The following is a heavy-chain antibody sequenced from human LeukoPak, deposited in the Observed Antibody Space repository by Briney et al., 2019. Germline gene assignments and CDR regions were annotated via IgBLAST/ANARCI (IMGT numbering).Heavy chain of an antibody. J-gene: IGHJ6*02. CDR1: RFTLSTYW. Sequence: GGSLRLSCAASRFTLSTYWMSWVRQAPGKGLEWVAHIKQDGSQEYYVDSVKSRFTISRDNAKNSLYLQMNSLRAEDTAVYYCARAASYYYYGMDVWGQGTTVTVSS. D-gene: IGHD2-15*01. V-gene: IGHV3-7*04. CDR2: IKQDGSQE. CDR3: ARAASYYYYGMDV.